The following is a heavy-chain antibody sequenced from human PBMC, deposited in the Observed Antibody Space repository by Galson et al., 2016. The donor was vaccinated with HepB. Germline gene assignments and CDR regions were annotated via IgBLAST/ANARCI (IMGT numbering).Heavy chain of an antibody. J-gene: IGHJ5*02. CDR2: INPSGGSA. D-gene: IGHD6-19*01. V-gene: IGHV1-46*01. CDR3: ARDSKQWLVRRNWFDP. Sequence: SVKVSCKASGYTFTSYYMHWVRQAPGQGLEWVGIINPSGGSATYAQKFQGRVTMTRDTSTSTVYMELSSLRSEDTALYYCARDSKQWLVRRNWFDPWGQGTLVTVSS. CDR1: GYTFTSYY.